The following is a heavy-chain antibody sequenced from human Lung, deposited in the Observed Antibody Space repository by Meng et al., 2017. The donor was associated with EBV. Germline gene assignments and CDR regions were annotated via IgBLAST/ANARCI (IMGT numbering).Heavy chain of an antibody. J-gene: IGHJ4*02. D-gene: IGHD2-2*01. CDR3: ARATSGFDS. V-gene: IGHV6-1*01. CDR2: TYYMSKWYN. Sequence: VQLEQSGPGLVTPSPALSLTRDISGDSVSSNSAAWNWIRQSPLRGLEWLGRTYYMSKWYNDYAVSVKSRISINPDTSKNQFSLQLNSVTPEDTAVYYCARATSGFDSWGQGTLVTVAS. CDR1: GDSVSSNSAA.